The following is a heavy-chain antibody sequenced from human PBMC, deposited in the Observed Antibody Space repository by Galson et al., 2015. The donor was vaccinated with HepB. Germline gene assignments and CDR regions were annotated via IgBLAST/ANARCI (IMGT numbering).Heavy chain of an antibody. CDR2: IDPHSGGT. V-gene: IGHV1-2*04. D-gene: IGHD3-22*01. Sequence: SVKVSCKASGYTFTGYYMHWVRQAPGQGLEWMGWIDPHSGGTNYAQKFQGWVTMTRDTSISTAYMELNRLRSDDTAVYYCARDVGAPAVVKNAWFDPWGQGTLVTVSS. CDR1: GYTFTGYY. J-gene: IGHJ5*02. CDR3: ARDVGAPAVVKNAWFDP.